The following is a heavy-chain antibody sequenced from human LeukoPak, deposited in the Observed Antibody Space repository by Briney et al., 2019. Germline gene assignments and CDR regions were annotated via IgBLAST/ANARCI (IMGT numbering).Heavy chain of an antibody. D-gene: IGHD4-11*01. CDR1: GFTFSSYG. V-gene: IGHV3-30*03. Sequence: GRSLRLSCAAAGFTFSSYGMHWVRQAPGKGLEWVAVISYDGSIKYYADSLKGRFTISRDNSKNTLSLQMNSLRAEDTAVYYCATEIDYSDYVHNFDYWGQGTLVTVSS. CDR3: ATEIDYSDYVHNFDY. CDR2: ISYDGSIK. J-gene: IGHJ4*02.